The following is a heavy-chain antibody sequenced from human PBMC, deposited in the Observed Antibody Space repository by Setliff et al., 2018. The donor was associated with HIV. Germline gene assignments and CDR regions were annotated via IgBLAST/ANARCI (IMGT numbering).Heavy chain of an antibody. CDR2: IYHSGST. J-gene: IGHJ6*02. Sequence: NPSQTLSLTCAVSGGSISSGGYSWTWIRQPPGKGLEWIGYIYHSGSTSYNPSLKSRVAISVDTSKSQFSLKISSVTAADTAVYYCARGLSVYSYANVYYYHGMGVWGQGTTGTVSS. CDR1: GGSISSGGYS. D-gene: IGHD5-18*01. CDR3: ARGLSVYSYANVYYYHGMGV. V-gene: IGHV4-30-2*01.